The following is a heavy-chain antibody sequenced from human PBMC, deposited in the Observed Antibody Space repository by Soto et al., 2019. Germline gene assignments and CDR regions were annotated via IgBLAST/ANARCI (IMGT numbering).Heavy chain of an antibody. D-gene: IGHD2-2*02. J-gene: IGHJ6*02. CDR2: IYYSGST. CDR3: ARGDCSSTSCYKVHYYYGMDV. V-gene: IGHV4-59*01. Sequence: SETLSLTCTVSGGSISSYYWSWIRQPPGKGLEWIGYIYYSGSTNYNPSLKSRVTISVDTSKNQFPLKLSSVTAADTAVYYCARGDCSSTSCYKVHYYYGMDVWGQGTTVTVSS. CDR1: GGSISSYY.